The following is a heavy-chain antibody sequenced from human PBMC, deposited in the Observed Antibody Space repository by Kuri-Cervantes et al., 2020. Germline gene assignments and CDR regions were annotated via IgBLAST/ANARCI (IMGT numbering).Heavy chain of an antibody. CDR1: GFTFSDYY. Sequence: LSLTCAASGFTFSDYYMNWIRQAPGKGLEWVSYISGSDNTISYADSVKGRFTISRDNAKNSLYLQMNSLRAEDTAVYYCARDQFYYDSSGYYSGYWGQGTLVTVSS. D-gene: IGHD3-22*01. J-gene: IGHJ4*02. V-gene: IGHV3-11*04. CDR3: ARDQFYYDSSGYYSGY. CDR2: ISGSDNTI.